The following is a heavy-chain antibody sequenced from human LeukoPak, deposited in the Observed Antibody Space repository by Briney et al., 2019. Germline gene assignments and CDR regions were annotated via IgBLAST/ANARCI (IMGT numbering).Heavy chain of an antibody. CDR2: IYTSGST. V-gene: IGHV4-4*07. D-gene: IGHD1-26*01. CDR3: ASRYSGSNGDAFDI. CDR1: GCSFSSYY. J-gene: IGHJ3*02. Sequence: PSETLSLTCTVSGCSFSSYYLSWIRQPAGKGLEWIGRIYTSGSTNYNPSLKSRVTMPVDTSKNQFSLKLSSVTAADTALYYGASRYSGSNGDAFDICRQASMVTVSS.